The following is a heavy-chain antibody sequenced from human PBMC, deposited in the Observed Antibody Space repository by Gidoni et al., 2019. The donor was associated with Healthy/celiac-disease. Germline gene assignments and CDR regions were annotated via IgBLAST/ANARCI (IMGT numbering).Heavy chain of an antibody. J-gene: IGHJ5*02. CDR2: IWYDGSNK. CDR3: ARDNSAGRGQNWFDP. V-gene: IGHV3-33*01. CDR1: GFTFSSYG. Sequence: QVQLVESGGGVVQPGRSLRLSCAASGFTFSSYGMHWVRQAPGKGLEWVAVIWYDGSNKYHADSVKGRFTISRDNSKNTLYLQMNSLRAEDTAVYYCARDNSAGRGQNWFDPWGQGTLVTVSS. D-gene: IGHD6-13*01.